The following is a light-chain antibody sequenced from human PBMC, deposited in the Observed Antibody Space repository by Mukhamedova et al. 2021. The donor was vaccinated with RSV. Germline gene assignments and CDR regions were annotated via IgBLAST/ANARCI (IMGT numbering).Light chain of an antibody. CDR2: AAT. V-gene: IGKV1-39*01. CDR3: QQTYISPFT. Sequence: WYQRRVHGKAPKLLIYAATFLQSGVPSRFRGSGSGADFTLTISSLQPEDLATYYCQQTYISPFTFGGGTKVEIK. J-gene: IGKJ4*01.